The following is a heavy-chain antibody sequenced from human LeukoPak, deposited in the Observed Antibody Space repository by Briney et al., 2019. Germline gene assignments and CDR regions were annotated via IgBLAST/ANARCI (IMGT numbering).Heavy chain of an antibody. CDR2: IYYSGST. CDR3: ARVDITALTRFDY. Sequence: PSETLSLTCTVSGGSISSGGYYWSWVRQHPGTGLEWLGYIYYSGSTYYNPSLKTRVTISVDTSKNQFSLKLSSVTAADTAVYYCARVDITALTRFDYWGQGTLVTVSS. CDR1: GGSISSGGYY. V-gene: IGHV4-31*03. D-gene: IGHD3-10*01. J-gene: IGHJ4*02.